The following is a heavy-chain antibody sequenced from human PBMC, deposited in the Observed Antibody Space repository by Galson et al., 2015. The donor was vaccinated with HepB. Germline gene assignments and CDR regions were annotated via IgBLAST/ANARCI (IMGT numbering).Heavy chain of an antibody. CDR1: GFTFRRLG. CDR2: ISMSGGST. J-gene: IGHJ4*02. CDR3: ARGTTSIDH. D-gene: IGHD1-1*01. V-gene: IGHV3-23*01. Sequence: SLRLSCATSGFTFRRLGMTWVRQAAGKGLECVAAISMSGGSTDYADSVKGRFTISRDNSNNMLYLQMNNLRVEDTAVYYCARGTTSIDHRGQGTQVSGSS.